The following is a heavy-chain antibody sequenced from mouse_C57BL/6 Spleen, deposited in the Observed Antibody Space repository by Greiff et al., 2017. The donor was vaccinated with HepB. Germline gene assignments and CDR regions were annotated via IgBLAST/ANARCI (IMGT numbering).Heavy chain of an antibody. D-gene: IGHD4-1*01. CDR3: ARRALTDYFDY. Sequence: EVQRVESGPGMVKPSQSLSLTCTVTGYSITSGYDWHWIRHFPGNKLEWMGYISYSGSTNYNPSLKSRISITHDTSKNHFFLKLNSVTTEDTATYYCARRALTDYFDYWGQGTTLTVSS. V-gene: IGHV3-1*01. J-gene: IGHJ2*01. CDR2: ISYSGST. CDR1: GYSITSGYD.